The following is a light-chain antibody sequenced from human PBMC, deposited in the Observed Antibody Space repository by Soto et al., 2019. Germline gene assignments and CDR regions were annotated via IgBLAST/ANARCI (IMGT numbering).Light chain of an antibody. CDR3: QQYGSSPRT. V-gene: IGKV3-20*01. CDR2: GAS. J-gene: IGKJ1*01. CDR1: QSISTTY. Sequence: EIVLTQSPGTLSLSPGERATLSSRASQSISTTYLAWYQQKPGQAPRLLLYGASSRATGIPDRFSGSGSGTDFTLTISRLEPGDFAVYYCQQYGSSPRTFGQGTKVEIK.